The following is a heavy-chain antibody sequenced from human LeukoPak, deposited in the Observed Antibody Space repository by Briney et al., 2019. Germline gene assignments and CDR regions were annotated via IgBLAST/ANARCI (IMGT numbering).Heavy chain of an antibody. J-gene: IGHJ4*02. CDR1: GYSISSGYY. D-gene: IGHD6-6*01. CDR3: ARNWGIAARLYFDY. V-gene: IGHV4-38-2*02. Sequence: SETLSLTCTVSGYSISSGYYWGWIRQPPGKGLEWIGSIYHSGSTYYNPSLKSRVTISVDTSKNQFSLKLSSVTAADTAVYYCARNWGIAARLYFDYWGQGTLVTVSS. CDR2: IYHSGST.